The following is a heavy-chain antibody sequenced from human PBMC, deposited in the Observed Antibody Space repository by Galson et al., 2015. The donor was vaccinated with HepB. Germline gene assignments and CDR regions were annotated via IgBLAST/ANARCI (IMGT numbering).Heavy chain of an antibody. J-gene: IGHJ6*02. CDR1: GFTFSSYG. Sequence: SLRLSCAASGFTFSSYGMHWVRQAPGKGLEWVAVISYDGSNKYYADSVKGRFTISRDNSKNTLYLQMNSLRAEDTAVYYCAKAPPQITVTYYYYYGMDVWGQGTTVTVSS. CDR3: AKAPPQITVTYYYYYGMDV. D-gene: IGHD4-11*01. V-gene: IGHV3-30*18. CDR2: ISYDGSNK.